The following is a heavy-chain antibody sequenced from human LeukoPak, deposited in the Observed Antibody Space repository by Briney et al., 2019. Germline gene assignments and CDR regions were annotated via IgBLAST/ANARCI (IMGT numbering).Heavy chain of an antibody. CDR2: IKGDGSST. D-gene: IGHD5-18*01. CDR3: ARDGYSFGHDFDY. Sequence: GGSLRLSCAASGFTLSSYWMHWVRHTPGKGLVWVSRIKGDGSSTSYADSVKGRFTISRDNAKNTLYLQMNSLRAKDTAVYYCARDGYSFGHDFDYWGQGTLVTVSS. CDR1: GFTLSSYW. J-gene: IGHJ4*02. V-gene: IGHV3-74*01.